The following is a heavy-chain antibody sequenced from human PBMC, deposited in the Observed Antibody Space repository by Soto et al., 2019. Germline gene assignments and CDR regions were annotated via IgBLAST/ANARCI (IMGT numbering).Heavy chain of an antibody. D-gene: IGHD6-6*01. V-gene: IGHV3-43*01. J-gene: IGHJ6*02. Sequence: PGGSLRLSCAASGFTFDDYTMHWVRQAPGKGLEWVSLISWDGGSTYYADSVKGRFTISRDNSKNSLYLQMNSLRTEDTALYYCAGGVARLSYYYYGMDVWGQGTTVTVSS. CDR3: AGGVARLSYYYYGMDV. CDR1: GFTFDDYT. CDR2: ISWDGGST.